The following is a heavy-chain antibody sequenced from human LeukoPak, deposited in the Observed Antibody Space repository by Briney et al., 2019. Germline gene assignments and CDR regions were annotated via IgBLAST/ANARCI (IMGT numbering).Heavy chain of an antibody. CDR3: SYSSGYRDY. V-gene: IGHV1-8*02. J-gene: IGHJ4*02. CDR2: MNPNSGNT. D-gene: IGHD6-19*01. Sequence: ASVKVSCKASGGTFSSYAINWVRQATGQGLEWMGWMNPNSGNTGYAQKFQGRVTMTRNTSISTAYMELSSLRSEDTAVYYCSYSSGYRDYWGQGTLVTVSS. CDR1: GGTFSSYA.